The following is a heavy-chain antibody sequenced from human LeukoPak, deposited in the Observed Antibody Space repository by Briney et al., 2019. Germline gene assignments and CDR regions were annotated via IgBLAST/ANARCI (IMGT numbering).Heavy chain of an antibody. J-gene: IGHJ4*02. CDR1: GFTFGSYW. D-gene: IGHD3-16*02. Sequence: GGSLRLSCAASGFTFGSYWMQWVRQTPEKGLVWVAHINNDGSNTIYADSVKGRFTISRDNSKNTLYLQMNSLRAEDTAVYYCAKDSITFGGVIVFWGQGTLVTVSS. CDR2: INNDGSNT. V-gene: IGHV3-74*01. CDR3: AKDSITFGGVIVF.